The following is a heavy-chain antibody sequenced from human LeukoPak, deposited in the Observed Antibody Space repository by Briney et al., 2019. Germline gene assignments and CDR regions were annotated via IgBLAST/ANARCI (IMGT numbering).Heavy chain of an antibody. D-gene: IGHD3-22*01. J-gene: IGHJ4*02. CDR1: GYSFTSYW. V-gene: IGHV5-51*01. CDR3: ASFYDSSGYYPPFDY. CDR2: IYPGDSDT. Sequence: GESLKISCKGSGYSFTSYWIGWVRQMPGKGLEWMGIIYPGDSDTRYSPSFQGQVTISADKSISTAYLQWSSLKASDTAMYYCASFYDSSGYYPPFDYSGQGTLVTVSS.